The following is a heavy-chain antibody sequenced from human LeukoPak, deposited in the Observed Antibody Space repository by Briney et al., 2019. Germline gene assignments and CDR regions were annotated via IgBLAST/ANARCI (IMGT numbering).Heavy chain of an antibody. CDR1: GFTFSSYG. Sequence: PGGSLRLSCAASGFTFSSYGMHWVRQAPGKGLEWVSFIRYDGSNKYYADSVKGRFTISRDNSKNTLYLQMNSLRAEDTAVYYCARDSPGDYGGFDYWGQGTLVTVSS. CDR2: IRYDGSNK. CDR3: ARDSPGDYGGFDY. J-gene: IGHJ4*02. D-gene: IGHD4-23*01. V-gene: IGHV3-30*02.